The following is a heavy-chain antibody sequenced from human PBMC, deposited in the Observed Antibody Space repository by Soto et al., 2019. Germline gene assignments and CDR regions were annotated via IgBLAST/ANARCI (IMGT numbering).Heavy chain of an antibody. Sequence: QVQLVQSGAEVKKPGSSVKVSCKASGGTFSSYAISWVRQAPGQRLEWMGGIIPIFGTANYAQKFQGRVTITADESTSTAYMELSCLRSEDTVVYYFARDRGAARPIDVWGQGTTVTVSS. CDR2: IIPIFGTA. D-gene: IGHD6-6*01. CDR3: ARDRGAARPIDV. CDR1: GGTFSSYA. J-gene: IGHJ6*02. V-gene: IGHV1-69*01.